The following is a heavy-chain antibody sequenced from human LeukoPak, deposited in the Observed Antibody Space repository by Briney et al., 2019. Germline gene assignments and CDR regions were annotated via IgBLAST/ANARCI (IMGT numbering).Heavy chain of an antibody. D-gene: IGHD6-6*01. CDR3: AREVGSSSSGFGY. V-gene: IGHV4-31*03. Sequence: SETLSLTCTVSGGSISGGGYYWSWIRQHPGRGLEWIGYIYYSGSTYYSPSLKGRVTISVDTSKNQFSLKLSSVTVADTAVYYCAREVGSSSSGFGYWGQGTLVTVSS. CDR2: IYYSGST. CDR1: GGSISGGGYY. J-gene: IGHJ4*02.